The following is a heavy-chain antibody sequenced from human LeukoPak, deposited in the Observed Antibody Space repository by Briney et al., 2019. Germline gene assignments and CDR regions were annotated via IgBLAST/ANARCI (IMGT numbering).Heavy chain of an antibody. J-gene: IGHJ5*02. CDR1: GGSMSGYY. D-gene: IGHD3/OR15-3a*01. Sequence: SETLSLTCTVSGGSMSGYYWSWIRQPPGKGLEWIGYIYYSGTNNYNPSLKTRVIISVDTSKNQFSLNMDSVTAADTAVYYCARDQDGKIFGLSRGWFDPWGQGTLVTVSS. CDR2: IYYSGTN. CDR3: ARDQDGKIFGLSRGWFDP. V-gene: IGHV4-59*01.